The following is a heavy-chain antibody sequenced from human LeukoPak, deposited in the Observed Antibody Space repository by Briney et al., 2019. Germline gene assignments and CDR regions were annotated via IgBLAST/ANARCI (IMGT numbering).Heavy chain of an antibody. CDR2: IYSGGST. CDR3: AGDRRSRPKNYYYYYYMDV. Sequence: GGSLRLSCAASGFTVSSNYMSWVRQAPGKGLEWVSVIYSGGSTYYADSVKGRFTISRDNSKNTLYLQMNSLRAEDTAVYYCAGDRRSRPKNYYYYYYMDVWGNGTTVTVSS. J-gene: IGHJ6*03. D-gene: IGHD6-13*01. V-gene: IGHV3-53*01. CDR1: GFTVSSNY.